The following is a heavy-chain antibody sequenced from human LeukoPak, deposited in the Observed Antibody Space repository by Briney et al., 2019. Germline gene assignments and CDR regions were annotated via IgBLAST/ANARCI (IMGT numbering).Heavy chain of an antibody. Sequence: GGSLRLSCAASGFTFSSYWMHWVRQAPGKGLVWVSRINSDGSSTSYVDSVKGRFTISRDNAKNSLYLQMNSLRAEDTAVYYCASTTTSGSYINYYYYYYMDVWGKGTTVTVSS. CDR1: GFTFSSYW. CDR2: INSDGSST. CDR3: ASTTTSGSYINYYYYYYMDV. V-gene: IGHV3-74*01. D-gene: IGHD3-10*01. J-gene: IGHJ6*03.